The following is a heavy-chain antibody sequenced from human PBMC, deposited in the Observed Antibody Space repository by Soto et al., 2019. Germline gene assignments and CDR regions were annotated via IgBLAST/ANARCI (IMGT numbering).Heavy chain of an antibody. J-gene: IGHJ6*02. CDR1: GGTFSSYA. D-gene: IGHD2-2*01. Sequence: QVQLVQSGAEVKKPGSSVKVSCKASGGTFSSYAISWVRQAPGQGLEWMGGLIPIFGTANYAQKFQGRVTITADESTSTAYMELSSLRSEDTAVYYCARVVPAGMGGGYYYYGMDVGGQGTTVTVSS. CDR3: ARVVPAGMGGGYYYYGMDV. V-gene: IGHV1-69*01. CDR2: LIPIFGTA.